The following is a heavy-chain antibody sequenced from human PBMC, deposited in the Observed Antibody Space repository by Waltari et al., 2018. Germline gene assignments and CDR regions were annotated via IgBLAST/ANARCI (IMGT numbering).Heavy chain of an antibody. Sequence: EVQLLESGGGLVQPGGALRLSCKTSGFTFGNFWMDWVRQAPGKGWEWVANIKEDASEKYYVASVRGRFTISRDNAKNSLYLQMNSLTADDTAVYYCSRSLDIWGQGTTVTVSS. CDR1: GFTFGNFW. CDR2: IKEDASEK. CDR3: SRSLDI. J-gene: IGHJ6*02. V-gene: IGHV3-7*01.